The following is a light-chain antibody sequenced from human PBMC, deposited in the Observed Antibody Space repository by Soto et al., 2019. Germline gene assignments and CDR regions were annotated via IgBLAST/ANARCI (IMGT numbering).Light chain of an antibody. J-gene: IGLJ3*02. V-gene: IGLV2-8*01. CDR3: SVHTGRLM. CDR2: EVS. Sequence: QSALTQPPSASGSPGQSVTISCTGTSSDVGAYNYVSWYQQHPGKAPKLMIYEVSERPSGVPDRFSGSKSGNTASLTVSGLQAEDEAEYYCSVHTGRLMFGGGTKLTVL. CDR1: SSDVGAYNY.